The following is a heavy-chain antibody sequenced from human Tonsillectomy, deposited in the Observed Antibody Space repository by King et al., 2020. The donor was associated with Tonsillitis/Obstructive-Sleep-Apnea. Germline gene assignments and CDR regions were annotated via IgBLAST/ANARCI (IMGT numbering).Heavy chain of an antibody. J-gene: IGHJ5*02. V-gene: IGHV1-18*01. Sequence: QLVQSGAEVKKPGASVKVSCKASGYTFSNYGISWVRQAPGQGLEWMGWISAYNGITKYAQKFQGRATMTTDTSTTTAYMELRSLRSDDTAVYYCARTISWFDPWGQGTLVTVSS. CDR1: GYTFSNYG. CDR3: ARTISWFDP. D-gene: IGHD5-24*01. CDR2: ISAYNGIT.